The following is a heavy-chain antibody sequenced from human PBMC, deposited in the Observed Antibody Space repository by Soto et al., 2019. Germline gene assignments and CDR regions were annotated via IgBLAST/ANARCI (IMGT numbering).Heavy chain of an antibody. CDR1: GYTVTSYD. CDR2: MNPNSGNT. D-gene: IGHD6-19*01. Sequence: QVQLVQSGAEVKKPGASVKVSCKASGYTVTSYDIKWVREATGQGLEWMGWMNPNSGNTGYAQKFQGRVTMTRNTSISTAYMELSSLRSEDTAVYYCARGRIAVAGTLHSWGQGTLVTVSS. CDR3: ARGRIAVAGTLHS. V-gene: IGHV1-8*01. J-gene: IGHJ4*02.